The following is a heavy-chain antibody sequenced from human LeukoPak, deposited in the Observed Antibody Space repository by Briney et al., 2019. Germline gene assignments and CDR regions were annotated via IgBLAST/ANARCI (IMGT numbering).Heavy chain of an antibody. Sequence: ASVKVSCKASGYTFTSYDINWLRQATGQGLEWMGWMNPNSGNTGYAQKFQGRVTMTRNTSISTAYMELSSLRSEDTAVYYCARLISQIYDFWSGYYYYMDVWGKGTTVTVSS. CDR1: GYTFTSYD. V-gene: IGHV1-8*01. CDR2: MNPNSGNT. D-gene: IGHD3-3*01. CDR3: ARLISQIYDFWSGYYYYMDV. J-gene: IGHJ6*03.